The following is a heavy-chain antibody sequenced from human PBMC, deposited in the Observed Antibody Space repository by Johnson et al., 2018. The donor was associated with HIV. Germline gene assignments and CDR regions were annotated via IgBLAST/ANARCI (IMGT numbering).Heavy chain of an antibody. V-gene: IGHV3-20*04. Sequence: MQLVESGGGVVQPGRSLRLSCAASGFTFDDYGMSWVRQAPGKGLEWVSGINWNGGSTGYADSVKGRFTISRDNAKNSLYLEMNSPRAEDTALYYCARATYYYDTSGYLTRPRAFDVWGLGTMVTVSS. CDR2: INWNGGST. D-gene: IGHD3-22*01. CDR1: GFTFDDYG. CDR3: ARATYYYDTSGYLTRPRAFDV. J-gene: IGHJ3*01.